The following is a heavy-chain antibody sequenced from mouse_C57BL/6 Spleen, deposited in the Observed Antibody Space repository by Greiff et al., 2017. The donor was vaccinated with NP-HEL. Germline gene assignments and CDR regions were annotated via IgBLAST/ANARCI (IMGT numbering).Heavy chain of an antibody. J-gene: IGHJ2*01. V-gene: IGHV2-2*01. CDR2: LWSGGST. CDR3: ASNWDGGYFDY. Sequence: VMLVESGPGLVQPSQSLSITCTVSGFSLTSYGVHWVRQSPGKGLEWLGVLWSGGSTDYNAAFISRLSISKDNSKSQVFFKMNSLQADDTAIYYCASNWDGGYFDYWGQGTTLTVSS. D-gene: IGHD4-1*01. CDR1: GFSLTSYG.